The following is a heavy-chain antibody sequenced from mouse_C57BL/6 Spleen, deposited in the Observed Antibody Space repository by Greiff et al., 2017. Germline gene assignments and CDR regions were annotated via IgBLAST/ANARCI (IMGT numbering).Heavy chain of an antibody. V-gene: IGHV1-55*01. J-gene: IGHJ3*01. Sequence: VQLQQPGAELVKPGASVKMSCKASGYTFTSYWITWVKQRPGQGLEWIGDIYPGSGSTNYNEKFKSKATLTVDTSSSTAYMQLSRLTSEDSAVYYCARPLYDYDVGGFAYWGQGTLVTVSA. D-gene: IGHD2-4*01. CDR1: GYTFTSYW. CDR3: ARPLYDYDVGGFAY. CDR2: IYPGSGST.